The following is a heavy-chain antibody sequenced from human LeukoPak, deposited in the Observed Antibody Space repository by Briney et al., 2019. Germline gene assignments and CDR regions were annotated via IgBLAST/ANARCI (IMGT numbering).Heavy chain of an antibody. J-gene: IGHJ4*02. V-gene: IGHV3-23*01. CDR3: ARGFDGNFDY. CDR1: GFTFSSYA. D-gene: IGHD3-9*01. Sequence: GGSLRLSCAASGFTFSSYAMSWVRQAPGKGLEWVSLISGSGGDTHYADSVKGRFTISRDNSKNTLYLQMNSLRAEDTALYYCARGFDGNFDYWGQGTLVTVSP. CDR2: ISGSGGDT.